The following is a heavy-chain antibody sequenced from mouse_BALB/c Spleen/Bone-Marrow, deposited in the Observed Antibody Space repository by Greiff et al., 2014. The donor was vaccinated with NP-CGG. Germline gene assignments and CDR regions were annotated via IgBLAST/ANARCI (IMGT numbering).Heavy chain of an antibody. CDR1: EFSLNSYG. V-gene: IGHV2-9*02. J-gene: IGHJ3*01. D-gene: IGHD1-1*01. CDR3: ARGGSSRAWFAY. CDR2: IWAGGST. Sequence: QVQLKESGPGLVAPSQSLSITCTVSEFSLNSYGVHWVRQPPGKGLEWLGVIWAGGSTNYNSALMSRLSISKDNSKSQVFLKMNSLQTDDTAMYYCARGGSSRAWFAYWGQGTLVTVSA.